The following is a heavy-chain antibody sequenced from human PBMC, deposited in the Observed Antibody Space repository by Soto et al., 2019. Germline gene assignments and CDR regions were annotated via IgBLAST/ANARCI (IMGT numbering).Heavy chain of an antibody. CDR3: ASSLEDYYYYYGMDV. CDR1: GGTFSSYA. D-gene: IGHD1-1*01. V-gene: IGHV1-69*13. Sequence: ASVKVSCKASGGTFSSYAISWVRQAPGQGLEWMGGIIPIFGTANYAQKFQGRVTITADESTSTAYMELSSLRSEDTAVYYCASSLEDYYYYYGMDVWGQGTTVTVSS. J-gene: IGHJ6*02. CDR2: IIPIFGTA.